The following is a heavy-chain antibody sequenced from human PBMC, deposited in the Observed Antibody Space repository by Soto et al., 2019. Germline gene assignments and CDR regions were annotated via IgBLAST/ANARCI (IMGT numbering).Heavy chain of an antibody. CDR3: ARPDFGDYWYFDL. CDR2: IIPALATA. V-gene: IGHV1-69*08. D-gene: IGHD4-17*01. Sequence: QDQLVQSGAEVKKPGSSVKVSCKASGGTFSSHTFSWVRQAPGQGLEWMGRIIPALATATYAQKFQGSVTLTADESATTVYMELNSLRSEDTAVYYCARPDFGDYWYFDLWGRGTLVTVSS. CDR1: GGTFSSHT. J-gene: IGHJ2*01.